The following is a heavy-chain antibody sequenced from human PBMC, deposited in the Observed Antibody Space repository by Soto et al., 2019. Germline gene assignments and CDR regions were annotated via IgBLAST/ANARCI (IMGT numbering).Heavy chain of an antibody. Sequence: GASVKGCFKTSGYVFTSFGISLVRQAPGQGLEWMGWVRPSNGDTKYADKFHGRVTMTSDTSTTTGYMELRGLRSDDTAVYFCVRRMFYDFWSPHYYFDYWGQGTQVTVSS. V-gene: IGHV1-18*04. CDR1: GYVFTSFG. CDR2: VRPSNGDT. D-gene: IGHD3-3*01. J-gene: IGHJ4*02. CDR3: VRRMFYDFWSPHYYFDY.